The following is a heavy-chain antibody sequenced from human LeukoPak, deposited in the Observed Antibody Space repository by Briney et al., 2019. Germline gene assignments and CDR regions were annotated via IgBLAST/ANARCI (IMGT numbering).Heavy chain of an antibody. J-gene: IGHJ4*02. CDR1: GVSINTCCYY. D-gene: IGHD5-18*01. V-gene: IGHV4-61*01. CDR3: ARGRSYGFDFDS. Sequence: SETLSLTCDVSGVSINTCCYYWTWIRQPPGKGLEWIGYKYYSGSTRYNSSLRSRLTISLDTSKNQFSLRLTSVTAADTAVYYCARGRSYGFDFDSWGPGTLVIVCS. CDR2: KYYSGST.